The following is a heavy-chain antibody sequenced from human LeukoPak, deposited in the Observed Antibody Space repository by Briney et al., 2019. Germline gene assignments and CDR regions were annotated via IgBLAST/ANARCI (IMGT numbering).Heavy chain of an antibody. CDR2: INRGGDT. V-gene: IGHV4-34*01. CDR3: ARGYRSGSYYEH. Sequence: PSETLSLTCAVYGGSATGYYWSWIRQPPGKGLEWVGEINRGGDTAYNPSLKSRVTISVEPSKSQFSLKLTSVTAADTAVYYCARGYRSGSYYEHWGQGTPVTVSS. CDR1: GGSATGYY. J-gene: IGHJ4*02. D-gene: IGHD3-10*01.